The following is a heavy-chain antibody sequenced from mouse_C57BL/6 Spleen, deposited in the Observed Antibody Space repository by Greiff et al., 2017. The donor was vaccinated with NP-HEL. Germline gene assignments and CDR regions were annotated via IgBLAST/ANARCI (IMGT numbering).Heavy chain of an antibody. CDR2: IYPGDGDT. J-gene: IGHJ3*01. CDR1: GYAFSSSW. V-gene: IGHV1-82*01. CDR3: AREEAY. Sequence: VQLHQSGPELVKPGASVKISCKASGYAFSSSWMNWVKQRPGKGLEWIGRIYPGDGDTNYNGKFKGKATLTADKSSSTAYMQLSSLTSEDSAVYFWAREEAYWGQGTLVTVSA.